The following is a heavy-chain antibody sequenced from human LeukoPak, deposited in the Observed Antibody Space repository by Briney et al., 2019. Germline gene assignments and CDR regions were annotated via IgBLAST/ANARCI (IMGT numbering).Heavy chain of an antibody. Sequence: GGSLRLSCAASGFTFSNAWMSWVRQAPGKGLEWVGRIKSKTDGGTTDYAAPVKGRFTISRDDSKNTLYLQMNSLKTEDTAVYYCTTYYGSGTNFDYWGQGTLVTVSS. CDR1: GFTFSNAW. J-gene: IGHJ4*02. CDR2: IKSKTDGGTT. D-gene: IGHD3-10*01. V-gene: IGHV3-15*01. CDR3: TTYYGSGTNFDY.